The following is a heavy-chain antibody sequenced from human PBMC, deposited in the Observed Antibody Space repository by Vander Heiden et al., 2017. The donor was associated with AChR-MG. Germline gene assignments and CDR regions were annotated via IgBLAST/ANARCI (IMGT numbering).Heavy chain of an antibody. D-gene: IGHD6-13*01. J-gene: IGHJ4*02. CDR3: ARAKGIAAAGQKSAIDY. CDR2: ISYDGSNK. V-gene: IGHV3-30-3*01. CDR1: GFTFSSYA. Sequence: QVQLVESGGGVVQPGRSLRLSCAASGFTFSSYAMHWVRQAPGKGLDWVAVISYDGSNKYYADSVKGRFTISRDNSKNTLYLQMNSLRAEDTAVYYCARAKGIAAAGQKSAIDYWGQGTLVTVSS.